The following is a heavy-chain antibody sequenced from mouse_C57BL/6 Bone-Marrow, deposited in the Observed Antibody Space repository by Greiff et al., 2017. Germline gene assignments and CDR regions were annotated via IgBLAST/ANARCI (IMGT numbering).Heavy chain of an antibody. J-gene: IGHJ1*03. CDR3: TSLLRYHWYFDV. D-gene: IGHD1-1*01. Sequence: QVQLQQSGAELVRPGASVTLSCKASGYTFTDYEMHWVKQTPVHGLEWIGAIDPETGGTAYNQKFKGKAILTADKSSSTAYMELRSLTSEDSAVYYCTSLLRYHWYFDVWGTGTTVTGSS. CDR2: IDPETGGT. V-gene: IGHV1-15*01. CDR1: GYTFTDYE.